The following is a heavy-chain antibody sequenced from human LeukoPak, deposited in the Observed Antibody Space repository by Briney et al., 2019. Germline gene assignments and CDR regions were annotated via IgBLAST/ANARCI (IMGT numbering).Heavy chain of an antibody. CDR1: GGSITSYY. Sequence: SETLSLTCTVSGGSITSYYWSWIRQPPGKGLEWIGYIYYSGSTNYNPSLKSRVTISVDTSKNQFSLKLSSVTAADTAVYYCAREAGIAAALDYWGQGTLVTVSS. D-gene: IGHD6-13*01. CDR3: AREAGIAAALDY. V-gene: IGHV4-59*01. J-gene: IGHJ4*02. CDR2: IYYSGST.